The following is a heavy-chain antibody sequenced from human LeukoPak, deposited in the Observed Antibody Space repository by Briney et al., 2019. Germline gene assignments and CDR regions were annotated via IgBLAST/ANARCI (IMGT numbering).Heavy chain of an antibody. CDR1: GFTFSSYA. J-gene: IGHJ3*02. CDR3: AKKRDAFDI. Sequence: PGGSLRLSCVASGFTFSSYAMGWVRQALGKRPEWVSSLTDSGGTTYYVDSVKGRFTISRDNSKNTLYLHMNSLRAEDTAMYYCAKKRDAFDIWGQGTVVAVSS. CDR2: LTDSGGTT. V-gene: IGHV3-23*01. D-gene: IGHD5-24*01.